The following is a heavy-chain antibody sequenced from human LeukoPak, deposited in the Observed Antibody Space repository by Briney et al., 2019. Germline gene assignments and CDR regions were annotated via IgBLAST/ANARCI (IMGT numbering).Heavy chain of an antibody. Sequence: VSVKVSCKASGYSFASYGISWVRQAPGQGLEWVGWITPYNGGTKYAQSVQGRVTMTIDTITTTAYMELRSLRSDDTAVYYCARKGEPGSTNLYYYYGLDVWGQGTTVTVSS. CDR3: ARKGEPGSTNLYYYYGLDV. V-gene: IGHV1-18*01. CDR1: GYSFASYG. CDR2: ITPYNGGT. J-gene: IGHJ6*02. D-gene: IGHD1-14*01.